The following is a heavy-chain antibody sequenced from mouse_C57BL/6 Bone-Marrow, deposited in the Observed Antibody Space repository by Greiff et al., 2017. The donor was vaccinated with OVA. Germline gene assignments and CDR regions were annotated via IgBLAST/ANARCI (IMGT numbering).Heavy chain of an antibody. D-gene: IGHD2-2*01. CDR2: IWGDGGT. CDR3: AKGGDWLYWYFDV. J-gene: IGHJ1*03. CDR1: GFSLTSSG. V-gene: IGHV2-3*01. Sequence: LVAPSQSLSITCTVSGFSLTSSGVSWVRQPPGKGLEWPGAIWGDGGTNSHSALISRLSISKDKSKSQVFVKLNSLQTDDTATYYCAKGGDWLYWYFDVWGTGTTVTVSS.